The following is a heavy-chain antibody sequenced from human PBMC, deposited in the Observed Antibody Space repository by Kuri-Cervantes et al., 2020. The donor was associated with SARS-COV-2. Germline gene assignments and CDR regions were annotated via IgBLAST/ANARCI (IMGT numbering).Heavy chain of an antibody. V-gene: IGHV4-39*07. D-gene: IGHD1-1*01. CDR2: IYYSGST. CDR3: ARVNDYYFDY. Sequence: SETLSLTCTVSGGSISSSSYYWGWIRQPPGKGLEWIGSIYYSGSTNYNPSLKSRVTISVDTSKNQFSLKLSSVTAADTAVYYCARVNDYYFDYWGQGTLVTVSS. CDR1: GGSISSSSYY. J-gene: IGHJ4*02.